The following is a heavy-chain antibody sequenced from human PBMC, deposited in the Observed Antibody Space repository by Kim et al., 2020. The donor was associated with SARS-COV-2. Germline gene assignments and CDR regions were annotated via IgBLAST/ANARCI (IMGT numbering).Heavy chain of an antibody. J-gene: IGHJ4*02. V-gene: IGHV3-23*01. CDR1: GFTFSSYA. CDR2: ISGSGGST. Sequence: GGSLRLSCAASGFTFSSYAMSWVRQAPGKGLEWVSAISGSGGSTYYADSVKGRFTISRDNSKNTLYLQMNSLRAEDTAVYYCAKDSESYSMIVVVTGDYWGQGTLVTVSS. CDR3: AKDSESYSMIVVVTGDY. D-gene: IGHD3-22*01.